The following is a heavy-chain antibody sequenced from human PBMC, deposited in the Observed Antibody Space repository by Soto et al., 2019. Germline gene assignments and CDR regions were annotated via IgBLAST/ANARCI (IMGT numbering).Heavy chain of an antibody. CDR2: ISGSGGST. D-gene: IGHD4-4*01. Sequence: PGGSLRLSCAASGFTFTSYAISWVRQAPGKGLEWVSAISGSGGSTYYADSVKGRFTISRDNSKNTLYLQMNSLRAEDTAVYYCAKDYSNYVPPFDYWGQGTLVTVSS. CDR1: GFTFTSYA. V-gene: IGHV3-23*01. J-gene: IGHJ4*02. CDR3: AKDYSNYVPPFDY.